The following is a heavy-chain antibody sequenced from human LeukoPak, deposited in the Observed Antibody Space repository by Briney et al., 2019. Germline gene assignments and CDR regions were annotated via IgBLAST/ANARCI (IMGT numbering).Heavy chain of an antibody. J-gene: IGHJ4*02. CDR2: ISGSGDTT. Sequence: PGGSLRLSCAASGFTFSSYAMSWVRQAPGKGLEWVSVISGSGDTTNYADSVKGRFTISRDSSKNTLYLQMNSLRAGDAAVYYCAKAPVTTCSGAYCYPFDYWSQGTLVTVSS. CDR1: GFTFSSYA. V-gene: IGHV3-23*01. D-gene: IGHD2-15*01. CDR3: AKAPVTTCSGAYCYPFDY.